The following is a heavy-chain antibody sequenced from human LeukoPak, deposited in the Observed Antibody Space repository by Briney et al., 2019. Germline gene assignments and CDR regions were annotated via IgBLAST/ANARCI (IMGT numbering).Heavy chain of an antibody. CDR2: IYPGDSDT. D-gene: IGHD2-2*01. CDR3: ARLSSRYCSSTSCYGQPIDY. V-gene: IGHV5-51*01. Sequence: GESLEISCQGSGYSFTSYWIGWVRQMPGKGLEWMGIIYPGDSDTRYSPSFQGQVTISADKSISTAYLQWSSLKASDTAMYYCARLSSRYCSSTSCYGQPIDYWGQGTLVTVSS. J-gene: IGHJ4*02. CDR1: GYSFTSYW.